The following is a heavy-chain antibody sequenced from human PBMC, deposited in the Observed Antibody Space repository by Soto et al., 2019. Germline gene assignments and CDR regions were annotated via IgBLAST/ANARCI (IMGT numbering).Heavy chain of an antibody. D-gene: IGHD5-12*01. Sequence: VQLVESGGGVVQPGRSLRLSCAASGFTFSSYGMHWVRQAPGKGLEWVAVISYDGSNKYYADSVKGRFTISRDNSKNTLYLQMNSLRAEDTAVYYCATLGGYSGYDFEFDYWGQGTLVTVSS. CDR3: ATLGGYSGYDFEFDY. J-gene: IGHJ4*02. CDR1: GFTFSSYG. V-gene: IGHV3-30*03. CDR2: ISYDGSNK.